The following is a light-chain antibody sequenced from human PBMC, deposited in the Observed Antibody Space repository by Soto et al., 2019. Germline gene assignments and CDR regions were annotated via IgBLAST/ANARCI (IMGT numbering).Light chain of an antibody. CDR2: LNSDGSH. Sequence: QLVLTQSPSASASLGASVKLTCTLSSGHSNYAIAWHQQQSKKGPRYLINLNSDGSHSKGDGIPDRFSGSSSGAERYLTISSLQSEDEADYYCQTWGSGIMVFGGGTKVTVL. J-gene: IGLJ2*01. CDR3: QTWGSGIMV. CDR1: SGHSNYA. V-gene: IGLV4-69*01.